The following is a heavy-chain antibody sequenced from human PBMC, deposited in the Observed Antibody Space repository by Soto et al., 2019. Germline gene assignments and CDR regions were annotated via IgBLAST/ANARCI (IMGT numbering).Heavy chain of an antibody. J-gene: IGHJ3*02. D-gene: IGHD2-2*01. V-gene: IGHV3-53*02. Sequence: EVQLVETGGGLIQPGGSLRLSCAVSGFTVSSNYMSWVRQAPGKGLEWVSVIYSGGSTYYADSVKGRFTISRDNSKNTLYRQMNSLRAEDTAVYYCARAVPAALDAFDIWGQGTMVTVSS. CDR3: ARAVPAALDAFDI. CDR1: GFTVSSNY. CDR2: IYSGGST.